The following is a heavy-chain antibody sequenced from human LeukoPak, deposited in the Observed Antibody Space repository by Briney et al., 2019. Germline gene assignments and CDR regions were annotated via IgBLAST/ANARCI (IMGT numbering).Heavy chain of an antibody. Sequence: PGGSLRLSCAASGFTFSSHGMNWVRQAPGKGLEWVSGISGSGGNTYYADSVKGRFTISRDNSENTLYLQMNSLRAEDTAVYYCAKDDNYIRFLSWGQGTLVTVSS. J-gene: IGHJ5*02. CDR3: AKDDNYIRFLS. CDR2: ISGSGGNT. V-gene: IGHV3-23*01. D-gene: IGHD3-16*01. CDR1: GFTFSSHG.